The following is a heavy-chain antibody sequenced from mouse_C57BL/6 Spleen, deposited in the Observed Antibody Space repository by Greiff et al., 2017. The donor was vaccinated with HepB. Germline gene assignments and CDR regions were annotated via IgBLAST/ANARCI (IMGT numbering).Heavy chain of an antibody. CDR2: IPPNSGST. CDR3: ARRGDYDGGFAY. CDR1: GYTFTSYW. V-gene: IGHV1-64*01. J-gene: IGHJ3*01. Sequence: QVQLQQPGAELVKPGASVKLSCKASGYTFTSYWMHWVKQRPGQGLEWIGMIPPNSGSTNYNEKFKSKATLTVDKSSSTAYMQLSSLTSEDSAVYYCARRGDYDGGFAYWGQGTLVTVSA. D-gene: IGHD2-4*01.